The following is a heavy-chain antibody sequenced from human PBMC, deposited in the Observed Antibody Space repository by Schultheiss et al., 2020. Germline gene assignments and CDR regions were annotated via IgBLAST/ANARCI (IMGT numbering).Heavy chain of an antibody. CDR3: ARQGPQLAFDY. V-gene: IGHV4-30-2*01. D-gene: IGHD6-6*01. J-gene: IGHJ4*02. CDR1: GGSISSGGYS. CDR2: INHSGST. Sequence: SETLSLTCAVSGGSISSGGYSWSWIRQPPGKGLEWIGEINHSGSTYYNPSLKSRVTISVDRSKNQFSLKLSSVTAADTAVYYCARQGPQLAFDYWGQGTLVTVSS.